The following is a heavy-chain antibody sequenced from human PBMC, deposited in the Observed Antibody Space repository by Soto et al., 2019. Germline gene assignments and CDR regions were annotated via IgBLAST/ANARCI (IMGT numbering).Heavy chain of an antibody. CDR1: GGTFSSYT. J-gene: IGHJ6*02. CDR3: ARANEVPAANNDHYYYGMDV. Sequence: QVQLVQSGAEVKKPGSSVKVSCKASGGTFSSYTISWVRQAPGQGLEWMGRIIPILGIANYAQKFQGRVTITADKSXXTXYXXLSSLRSEDTAVYYCARANEVPAANNDHYYYGMDVWGQGTTVTVSS. D-gene: IGHD2-2*01. CDR2: IIPILGIA. V-gene: IGHV1-69*02.